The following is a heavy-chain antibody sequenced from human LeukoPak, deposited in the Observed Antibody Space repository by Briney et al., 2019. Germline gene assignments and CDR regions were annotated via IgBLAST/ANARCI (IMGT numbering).Heavy chain of an antibody. J-gene: IGHJ4*02. CDR2: IIPILGIA. Sequence: SVKVSCKASGYTFTSYGISWVRQAPGQGLEWMGRIIPILGIANYAQKFQGRVTITADKSTSTAYMELSSLRSEDTAVYYCARDSTGHFDYWGQGTLVTVSS. V-gene: IGHV1-69*04. D-gene: IGHD1-1*01. CDR1: GYTFTSYG. CDR3: ARDSTGHFDY.